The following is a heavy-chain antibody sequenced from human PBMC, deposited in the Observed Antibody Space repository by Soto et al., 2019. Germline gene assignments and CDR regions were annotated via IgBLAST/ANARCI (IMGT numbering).Heavy chain of an antibody. CDR1: GFTISSYI. D-gene: IGHD3-22*01. Sequence: AGGSLRLSCAASGFTISSYIMNWVRQAPGKGLERVSSISGTDDYTYYADSVKGRFTISRDNALNTLFLHMNNLRADDTAVYYCARDLYYDSSGYIFDYWGQGTLVTVSS. V-gene: IGHV3-21*04. CDR3: ARDLYYDSSGYIFDY. J-gene: IGHJ4*02. CDR2: ISGTDDYT.